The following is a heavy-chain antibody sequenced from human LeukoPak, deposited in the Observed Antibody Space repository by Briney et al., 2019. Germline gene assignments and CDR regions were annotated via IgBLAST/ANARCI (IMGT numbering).Heavy chain of an antibody. V-gene: IGHV4-34*01. Sequence: SETLSLTCAIYGGSFSGYYWSWIRQPPGKGLEWIGEINHSGSTNYNPSLKSRVTISVDTSKNQFSLKLSSVTAADTAVYYCARVGYSSSWGVYYFDYWGRGTLVTVSS. D-gene: IGHD6-13*01. CDR1: GGSFSGYY. CDR3: ARVGYSSSWGVYYFDY. J-gene: IGHJ4*02. CDR2: INHSGST.